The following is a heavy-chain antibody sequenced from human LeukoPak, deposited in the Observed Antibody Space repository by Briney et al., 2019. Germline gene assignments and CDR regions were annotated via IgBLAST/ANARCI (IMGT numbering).Heavy chain of an antibody. D-gene: IGHD6-19*01. CDR3: AKEHRGGWYQLCSFDS. Sequence: GGSLRLSCAASGFTFSSYAMNWVRQAPGKGLEWVSAISGSGSGSDSNTYYTHSVKGRFTISRDNSKNTLYLQMNSLRAEDTALYYCAKEHRGGWYQLCSFDSWGQGTLVTV. CDR2: ISGSGSGSDSNT. J-gene: IGHJ4*02. CDR1: GFTFSSYA. V-gene: IGHV3-23*01.